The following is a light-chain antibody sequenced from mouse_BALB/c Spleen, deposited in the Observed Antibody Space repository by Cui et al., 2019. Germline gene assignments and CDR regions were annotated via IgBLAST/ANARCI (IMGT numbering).Light chain of an antibody. Sequence: QIVLTQSPAIMSASPGEKVTISCSASSSVSYMYWYQQKPGSSPKPWIYRTSNLASGVPARFSGSGSGTSYSLTISSMEAEDDATYYCQQYHSYPPTFGGGT. CDR2: RTS. V-gene: IGKV4-61*01. CDR3: QQYHSYPPT. J-gene: IGKJ1*01. CDR1: SSVSY.